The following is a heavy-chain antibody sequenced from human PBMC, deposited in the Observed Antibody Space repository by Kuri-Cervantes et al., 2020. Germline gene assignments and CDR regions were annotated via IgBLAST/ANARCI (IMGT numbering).Heavy chain of an antibody. Sequence: ESLKISCTVSGDSVSSYYWSWIRQPPGKGLEWIGYIYYSGRTYYSPSLKSRVTISVATSKNQFSLKLSSVTAADTAVYYCARGKSMWGSSRGYFDYWGQGTLVTVSS. D-gene: IGHD6-6*01. CDR1: GDSVSSYY. CDR2: IYYSGRT. J-gene: IGHJ4*02. V-gene: IGHV4-59*02. CDR3: ARGKSMWGSSRGYFDY.